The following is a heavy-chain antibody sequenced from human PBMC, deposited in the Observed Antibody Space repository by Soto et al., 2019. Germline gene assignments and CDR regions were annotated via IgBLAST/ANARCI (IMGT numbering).Heavy chain of an antibody. CDR3: ATGLLHPTCVRGAYTN. Sequence: EVQLLESGGGLVQPGGSLRLSCAASGFTLSSYAMNWVRQAPGKGLEWVSVISGSGGSTYYADSVKGRFTISSDNSKDTLYLQMNSLRVEDTAVYYCATGLLHPTCVRGAYTNWGQGTLVTVSS. J-gene: IGHJ4*02. CDR1: GFTLSSYA. V-gene: IGHV3-23*01. D-gene: IGHD3-10*01. CDR2: ISGSGGST.